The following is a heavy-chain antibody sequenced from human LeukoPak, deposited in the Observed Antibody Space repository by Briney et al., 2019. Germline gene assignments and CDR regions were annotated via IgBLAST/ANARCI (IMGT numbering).Heavy chain of an antibody. CDR3: ARVIQLTYMDA. J-gene: IGHJ6*03. V-gene: IGHV3-48*03. CDR2: ISSSGSII. CDR1: GFTFSGYE. D-gene: IGHD3-16*01. Sequence: TGGSLRLSCAVSGFTFSGYEMNWVRQAPGKGLEWVSYISSSGSIIYYAGSVKGRFTVSRDNPKNSLFLQMNSLRAEDTAVYFCARVIQLTYMDAWGKGTTVTVSS.